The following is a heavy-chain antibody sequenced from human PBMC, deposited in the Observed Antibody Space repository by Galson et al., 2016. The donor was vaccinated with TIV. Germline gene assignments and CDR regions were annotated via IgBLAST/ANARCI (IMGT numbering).Heavy chain of an antibody. Sequence: SGGTFTNYGINWVRQAPGQGLEWVGRISTYTGDTNYAQRLQDRVILTTDTSTSTAYMELKSLRSDDTAVYFCARGGGNYRWYFDLWGRGTLVTVSS. CDR3: ARGGGNYRWYFDL. CDR1: GGTFTNYG. CDR2: ISTYTGDT. V-gene: IGHV1-18*01. D-gene: IGHD1-26*01. J-gene: IGHJ2*01.